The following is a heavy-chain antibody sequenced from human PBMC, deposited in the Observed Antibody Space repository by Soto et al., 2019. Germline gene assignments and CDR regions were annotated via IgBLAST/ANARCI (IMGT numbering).Heavy chain of an antibody. CDR3: ARWPDGYYYYGMDV. CDR1: GYTFTSYD. V-gene: IGHV1-8*01. J-gene: IGHJ6*02. Sequence: QVQLVQSGAEVKKPGASVKVSCKASGYTFTSYDINWARQATGQGLEWMGWMNPNSSNTGYAQKFQGRVTMTRNTAISTAYMALSSLRSEDTAVYYCARWPDGYYYYGMDVWGQGTTVTVSS. CDR2: MNPNSSNT.